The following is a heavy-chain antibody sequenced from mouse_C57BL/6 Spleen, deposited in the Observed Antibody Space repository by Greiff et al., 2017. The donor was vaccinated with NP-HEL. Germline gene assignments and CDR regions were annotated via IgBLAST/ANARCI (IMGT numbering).Heavy chain of an antibody. CDR1: GYAFSSSW. D-gene: IGHD2-1*01. V-gene: IGHV1-82*01. CDR2: INPGDGDT. J-gene: IGHJ1*03. CDR3: ARGNGNWYFDG. Sequence: VQLQQSGPELVKPGASVKISCKASGYAFSSSWMNWVKQRPGKGLEWIGRINPGDGDTNYNGKFKGKATLTVDNSSSTAYMQLSSLTSEDSAVYVCARGNGNWYFDGWGTGTTVTVSS.